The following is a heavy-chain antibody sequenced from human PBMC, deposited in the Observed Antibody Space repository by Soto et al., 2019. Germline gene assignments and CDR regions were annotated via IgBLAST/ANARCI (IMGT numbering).Heavy chain of an antibody. CDR2: ISYDGSNK. CDR3: AKDRGYGGLRLGYGMDV. J-gene: IGHJ6*02. Sequence: QVQLVESGGGVVQPGRSLRLSCAASGFTFSNYGMHWVRQAPGKGLEWVAVISYDGSNKYYADSVKGRFTISRDNSKNTLYLQMNSLRAEDTAVYYWAKDRGYGGLRLGYGMDVWGQGTTVTVSS. D-gene: IGHD5-12*01. V-gene: IGHV3-30*18. CDR1: GFTFSNYG.